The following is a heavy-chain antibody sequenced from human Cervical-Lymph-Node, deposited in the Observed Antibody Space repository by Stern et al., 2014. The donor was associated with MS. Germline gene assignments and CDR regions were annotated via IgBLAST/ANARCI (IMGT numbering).Heavy chain of an antibody. Sequence: VQLVESGSELTKPGASVKVSCKASGYTFTSSAINWVRQAPGQGLEWMGWINTFTGTPTYGQDFTGRIVFSLDTSVSTAYLHISTLKPEDTAVYYCSTQGASVFGVSPTRYWGQGTLVSVSS. CDR2: INTFTGTP. J-gene: IGHJ4*02. CDR3: STQGASVFGVSPTRY. V-gene: IGHV7-4-1*02. CDR1: GYTFTSSA. D-gene: IGHD3-3*01.